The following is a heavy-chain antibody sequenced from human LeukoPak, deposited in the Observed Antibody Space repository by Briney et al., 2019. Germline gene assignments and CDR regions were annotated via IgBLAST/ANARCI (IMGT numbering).Heavy chain of an antibody. J-gene: IGHJ5*02. D-gene: IGHD5-18*01. CDR2: IYHSGST. Sequence: PSQTLSLTCTVSGYSISSGYYWGWIRQPPGKGLEWIGSIYHSGSTYYNPSLKSRVTISVDTPKNQFSLKLSSVTAADTAVYYCARRGIQLWFVPNWFDPWGQGTLVTVSS. CDR1: GYSISSGYY. V-gene: IGHV4-38-2*02. CDR3: ARRGIQLWFVPNWFDP.